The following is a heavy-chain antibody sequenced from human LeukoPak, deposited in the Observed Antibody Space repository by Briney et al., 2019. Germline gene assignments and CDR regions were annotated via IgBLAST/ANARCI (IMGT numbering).Heavy chain of an antibody. Sequence: SETLSLTCAVYGGSFSGYYWSWIRQPPGKGLEWIGEINHSGSTNYNPSLKSRVTISVDTSKNQFSLKLSSVTAADTAVYYCARGPLWFGLIIKLPYYYYGMDVWGQGTRSPSP. CDR2: INHSGST. V-gene: IGHV4-34*01. CDR3: ARGPLWFGLIIKLPYYYYGMDV. J-gene: IGHJ6*02. D-gene: IGHD3-10*01. CDR1: GGSFSGYY.